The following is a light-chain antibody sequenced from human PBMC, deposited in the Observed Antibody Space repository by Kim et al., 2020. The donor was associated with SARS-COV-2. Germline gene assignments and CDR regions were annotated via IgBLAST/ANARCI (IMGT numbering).Light chain of an antibody. J-gene: IGLJ1*01. V-gene: IGLV3-21*01. CDR2: YDS. CDR3: QVWESDRGV. Sequence: SYELTQPPSVSVAPGKTARITCGGKNIGDKSVHWYHQKPGQAPVMVIYYDSDRPSGIPERVSGSNSGNTASLNIVRVEAGDEGDYYCQVWESDRGVFGPGTKVTVL. CDR1: NIGDKS.